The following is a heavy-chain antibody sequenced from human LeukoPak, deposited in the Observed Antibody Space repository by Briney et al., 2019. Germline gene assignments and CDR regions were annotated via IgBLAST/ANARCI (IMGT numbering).Heavy chain of an antibody. CDR1: GGSITSGPYY. D-gene: IGHD1-26*01. J-gene: IGHJ4*02. CDR2: IYNSGST. Sequence: SETLSLTCTVSGGSITSGPYYWSWIRQPAGKGLEWIGRIYNSGSTTYNPSLKSRVSMSLDTSKNQFSLKLSSVIAADTAVYYCARASGTYYPYYFDYWGQGTLVTVSS. V-gene: IGHV4-61*02. CDR3: ARASGTYYPYYFDY.